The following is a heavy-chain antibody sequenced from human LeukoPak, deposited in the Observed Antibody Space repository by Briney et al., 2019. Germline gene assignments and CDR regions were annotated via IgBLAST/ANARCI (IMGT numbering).Heavy chain of an antibody. CDR2: IYHSGST. J-gene: IGHJ4*02. CDR3: ARDGRERDRLTVAGLDY. D-gene: IGHD4-23*01. V-gene: IGHV4-59*12. Sequence: SETLSLTCTVSGGSISPYYWSWIRQPPGKGLEWIGSIYHSGSTYYNPSLKSRVTISVDTSKNQFSLKLSSVTAADTAVYYCARDGRERDRLTVAGLDYWGQGTLVTVSS. CDR1: GGSISPYY.